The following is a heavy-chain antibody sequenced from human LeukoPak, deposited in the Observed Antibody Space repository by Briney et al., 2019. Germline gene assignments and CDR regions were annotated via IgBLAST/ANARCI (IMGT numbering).Heavy chain of an antibody. CDR1: GFTVSSNY. D-gene: IGHD3-9*01. CDR3: ARGDSYIRYFDWHRAYYFDY. Sequence: GGSLRLSCAASGFTVSSNYMSWVRQAPGKGLEWVSVIYSGGSTYYADSVKGRFTISRDNSKNTLYLQMNSLRAEDTAVYYCARGDSYIRYFDWHRAYYFDYWGQGTLVTVSS. CDR2: IYSGGST. V-gene: IGHV3-53*01. J-gene: IGHJ4*02.